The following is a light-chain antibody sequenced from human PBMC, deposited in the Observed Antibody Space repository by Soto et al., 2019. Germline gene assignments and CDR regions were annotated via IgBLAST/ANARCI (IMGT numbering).Light chain of an antibody. CDR3: HQRNK. V-gene: IGKV3-11*01. CDR1: QSVSSH. J-gene: IGKJ5*01. Sequence: EIVMAQSPATLSVSPGERATVSCRASQSVSSHLAWYQQKRGQAPRLLIYDASSRASGIPARFSGSGSGTDFTLTISSLEPEDFAVYYCHQRNKFGQGTRLEIK. CDR2: DAS.